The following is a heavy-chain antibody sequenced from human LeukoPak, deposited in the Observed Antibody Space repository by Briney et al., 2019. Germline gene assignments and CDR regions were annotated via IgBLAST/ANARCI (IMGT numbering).Heavy chain of an antibody. D-gene: IGHD6-13*01. Sequence: ASVKVSCEASGYTFTSYCMHWVRQAPGQGLEWMGIINPSGGSTSCAQKFQGRVTMTRDTSTSTVYMELSSLRSEDTAVYYCARASEAAAGTEIWGQGTLVTVSS. J-gene: IGHJ4*02. CDR3: ARASEAAAGTEI. CDR2: INPSGGST. V-gene: IGHV1-46*01. CDR1: GYTFTSYC.